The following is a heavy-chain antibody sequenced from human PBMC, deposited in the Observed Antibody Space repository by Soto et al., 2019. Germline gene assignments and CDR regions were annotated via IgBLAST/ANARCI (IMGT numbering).Heavy chain of an antibody. J-gene: IGHJ5*02. V-gene: IGHV4-30-2*01. CDR2: IYHSGST. CDR1: GGSISSGGYS. CDR3: ARVPTP. Sequence: ASETLSLTCAVSGGSISSGGYSWSWIRQPPGKGLEWIGYIYHSGSTYYNPSLKSRVTISVDRSKNQFSLKLNSMTAADTAVYYCARVPTPWGQGTLVPVSS.